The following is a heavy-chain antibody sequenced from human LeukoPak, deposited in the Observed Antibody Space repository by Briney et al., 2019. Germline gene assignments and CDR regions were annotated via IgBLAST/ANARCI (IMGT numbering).Heavy chain of an antibody. Sequence: SETLSLTCTVSGASISTYYWNWIRQPPGGGLDWIGSIYYSGTTDYNPSLKSRITMSIDTSKNQFSLKLTSVTAADTAVYYCARQGSGTYSGGHFDYWAQGTLVTVSS. J-gene: IGHJ4*02. CDR3: ARQGSGTYSGGHFDY. D-gene: IGHD1-26*01. CDR2: IYYSGTT. CDR1: GASISTYY. V-gene: IGHV4-59*08.